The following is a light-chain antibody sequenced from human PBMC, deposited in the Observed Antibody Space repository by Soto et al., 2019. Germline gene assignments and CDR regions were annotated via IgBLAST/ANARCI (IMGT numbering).Light chain of an antibody. CDR3: QQYGGSPPFT. CDR2: GAS. Sequence: VLTQSPGTLSLSPGERATISCRASQSIGSSYLAWYQHKPGQAPRLLIYGASSRATGISHRFSGSGSGTDFTLTISSLEPEDFGVYYCQQYGGSPPFTFGQGTSLEIK. J-gene: IGKJ2*01. V-gene: IGKV3-20*01. CDR1: QSIGSSY.